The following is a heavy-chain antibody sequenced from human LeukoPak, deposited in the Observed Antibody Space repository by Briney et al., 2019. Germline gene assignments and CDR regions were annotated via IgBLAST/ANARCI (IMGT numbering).Heavy chain of an antibody. CDR2: ISSDGGNT. V-gene: IGHV3-23*01. J-gene: IGHJ4*02. CDR3: ARDLVTVSADTDF. Sequence: GGSLRLSCAASGFPFSSYTMNWVRQAPGKGLEWVSSISSDGGNTYYADSVKGRFTISRDNSKNTLYLQMNSLRGEDTAVYYCARDLVTVSADTDFWGQGTLVTVSS. D-gene: IGHD5/OR15-5a*01. CDR1: GFPFSSYT.